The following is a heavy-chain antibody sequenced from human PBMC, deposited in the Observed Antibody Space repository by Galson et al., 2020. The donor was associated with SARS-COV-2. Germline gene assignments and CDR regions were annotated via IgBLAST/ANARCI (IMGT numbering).Heavy chain of an antibody. CDR3: ARGDRGSSPEGFQH. V-gene: IGHV3-48*03. J-gene: IGHJ1*01. CDR1: GFTFSTDE. Sequence: GGSLRLSCAASGFTFSTDEMDWVRQAPGKGLEWVSKISSSGSTIYYADSVKGRFTISRDNAKNSLYLQMNSLRAEDTAVYYCARGDRGSSPEGFQHWGQGTLVTVSS. D-gene: IGHD1-26*01. CDR2: ISSSGSTI.